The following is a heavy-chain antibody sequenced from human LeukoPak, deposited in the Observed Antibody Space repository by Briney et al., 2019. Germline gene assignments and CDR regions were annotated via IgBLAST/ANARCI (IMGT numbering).Heavy chain of an antibody. CDR2: IGASNGGT. V-gene: IGHV1-18*01. CDR1: VYTLTSYG. Sequence: ASVKVSCKASVYTLTSYGVTWVRQAPGQGLEWMGWIGASNGGTEYAQKFQGRVTMTTETSTSTVYMELRSLTSDDRAMYYCATYHEGYCRSATCYAGFEFWGRGTLVTVSS. CDR3: ATYHEGYCRSATCYAGFEF. J-gene: IGHJ4*02. D-gene: IGHD2-2*01.